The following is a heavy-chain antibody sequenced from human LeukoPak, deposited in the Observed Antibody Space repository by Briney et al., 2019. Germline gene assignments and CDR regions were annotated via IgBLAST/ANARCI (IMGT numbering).Heavy chain of an antibody. J-gene: IGHJ5*02. V-gene: IGHV3-53*01. Sequence: GGSLRLSCAASGFTVSSNYMSWVRQAPGKGLEWVSVIYSGGSTYYADSVKGRFTISRDNSKNTLYLQMNSLRAEDTAVYYCARDEAAAILDPWGQGTLVTVSS. CDR3: ARDEAAAILDP. CDR2: IYSGGST. D-gene: IGHD2-2*01. CDR1: GFTVSSNY.